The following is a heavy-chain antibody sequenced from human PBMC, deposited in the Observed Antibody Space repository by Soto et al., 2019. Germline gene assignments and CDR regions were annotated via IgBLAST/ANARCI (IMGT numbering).Heavy chain of an antibody. CDR3: AKTVEYSYGYRPDYYYGMDV. CDR2: IDPSDSYT. Sequence: GESLKISCKGSGYSFTSYWISWVRPMPGKGLEWMGRIDPSDSYTNYSPSFQGHVTISADKSISTAYLQWSSLKASDTAMYYCAKTVEYSYGYRPDYYYGMDVWGQGTTVTVSS. CDR1: GYSFTSYW. V-gene: IGHV5-10-1*01. D-gene: IGHD5-18*01. J-gene: IGHJ6*02.